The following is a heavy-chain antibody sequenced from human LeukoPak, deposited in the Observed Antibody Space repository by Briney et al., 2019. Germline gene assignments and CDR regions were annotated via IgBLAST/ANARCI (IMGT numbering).Heavy chain of an antibody. D-gene: IGHD3-10*01. J-gene: IGHJ4*02. Sequence: SVKVSCKASGGTFSSYAISWVRQAPGQGLEWMGGIIPIFGTANYAQKFQGRVTITADESTSTAYMELSSLRSEDTAVNYCARDDYYGSGSYHFDYWGQGTLVTVSS. CDR2: IIPIFGTA. CDR3: ARDDYYGSGSYHFDY. CDR1: GGTFSSYA. V-gene: IGHV1-69*13.